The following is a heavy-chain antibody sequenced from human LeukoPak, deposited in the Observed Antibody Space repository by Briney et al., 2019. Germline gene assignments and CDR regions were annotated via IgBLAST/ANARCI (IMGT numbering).Heavy chain of an antibody. D-gene: IGHD6-19*01. Sequence: GESLKISCAASGFTFSNFAMNWVRQAPGKGLEWVSIISGSGGSTYYADSVKGRFTISRDNSKNTLYLQMNSLRAEDTAVYYCAKMVHTEQWLVPFDYWGQGTLVTVSS. V-gene: IGHV3-23*01. CDR1: GFTFSNFA. CDR3: AKMVHTEQWLVPFDY. CDR2: ISGSGGST. J-gene: IGHJ4*02.